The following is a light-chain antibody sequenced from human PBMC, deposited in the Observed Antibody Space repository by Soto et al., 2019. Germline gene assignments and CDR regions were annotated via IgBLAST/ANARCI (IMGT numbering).Light chain of an antibody. CDR3: KQYDNLPT. Sequence: DIQITHSPSSLSASVGDRVTITFQASQDISNYLNWYQQKPGKAPKLLIYDASNLETGVPSRFSGNGSGTDFTFTISSLQPEDIATYYCKQYDNLPTFGQGTRLEIK. J-gene: IGKJ5*01. CDR1: QDISNY. CDR2: DAS. V-gene: IGKV1-33*01.